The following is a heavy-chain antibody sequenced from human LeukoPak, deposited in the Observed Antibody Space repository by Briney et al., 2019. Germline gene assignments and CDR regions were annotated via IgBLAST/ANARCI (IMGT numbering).Heavy chain of an antibody. D-gene: IGHD6-19*01. CDR1: GGSISGWY. CDR3: ARETSLAGFASGLGFNY. Sequence: SETLSLTCTVSGGSISGWYWSWIRQPPGKGLEWIGYIYGSGNTNYNPSLKSRLTMSIDTSKNQFSLKLTSVTAADTATYYCARETSLAGFASGLGFNYWGQGILVTVSS. CDR2: IYGSGNT. J-gene: IGHJ4*02. V-gene: IGHV4-59*01.